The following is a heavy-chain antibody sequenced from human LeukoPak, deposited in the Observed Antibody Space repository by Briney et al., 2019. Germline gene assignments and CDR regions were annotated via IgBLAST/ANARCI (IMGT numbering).Heavy chain of an antibody. CDR2: IKQDGSEK. D-gene: IGHD2-2*01. Sequence: GGSLRLSCATSGFTFSDYNMNWVRQVPGKGLEWVANIKQDGSEKYYVDSVKGRFTISRDNAKNSLYLQMNSLRAEDTAVYYCAKGYCSSTSCYPGFDWFDPWGQGTLVTVSS. J-gene: IGHJ5*02. V-gene: IGHV3-7*01. CDR3: AKGYCSSTSCYPGFDWFDP. CDR1: GFTFSDYN.